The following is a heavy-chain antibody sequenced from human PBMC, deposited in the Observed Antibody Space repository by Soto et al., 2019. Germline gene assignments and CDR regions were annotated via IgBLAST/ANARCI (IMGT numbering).Heavy chain of an antibody. CDR2: IYYSGST. CDR3: ARDRGTDSSGYSFDY. CDR1: GGSISSGDYY. J-gene: IGHJ4*02. V-gene: IGHV4-30-4*01. D-gene: IGHD3-22*01. Sequence: SETLSLTCTVSGGSISSGDYYWSWIRQPPGKGLEWIGYIYYSGSTYYNPSLKSRVTISVDTSKNQFSLKLSSVTAADTAVYSCARDRGTDSSGYSFDYWGQGTLVTVSS.